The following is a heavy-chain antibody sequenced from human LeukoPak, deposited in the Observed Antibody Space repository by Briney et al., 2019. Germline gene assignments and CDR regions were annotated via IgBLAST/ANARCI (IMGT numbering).Heavy chain of an antibody. CDR2: ISSSGSTI. Sequence: PGGSLRLSCAASGFTFSDYYMSWIRQAPGKELEWVSYISSSGSTIYYADSVKGRFTISRDNAKNSLYLQMNSLRAEDTAVYYCARINMVRSVLNDRMDVWGQGTTVTVSS. CDR1: GFTFSDYY. J-gene: IGHJ6*02. V-gene: IGHV3-11*01. CDR3: ARINMVRSVLNDRMDV. D-gene: IGHD3-10*01.